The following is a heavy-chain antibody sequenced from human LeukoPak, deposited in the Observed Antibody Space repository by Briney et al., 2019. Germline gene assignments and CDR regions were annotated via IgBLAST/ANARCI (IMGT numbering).Heavy chain of an antibody. J-gene: IGHJ4*02. D-gene: IGHD6-19*01. CDR1: GFTFSSYW. CDR2: IKQDGSEK. V-gene: IGHV3-7*01. CDR3: VRDSGRVNY. Sequence: GGSLRLSCAASGFTFSSYWMSWVRQAPGKGLEWVANIKQDGSEKNYVDSVKGRFTISRDNAKNSLFLQTNSLRPEDTAVYYCVRDSGRVNYWGQGTLVTVSS.